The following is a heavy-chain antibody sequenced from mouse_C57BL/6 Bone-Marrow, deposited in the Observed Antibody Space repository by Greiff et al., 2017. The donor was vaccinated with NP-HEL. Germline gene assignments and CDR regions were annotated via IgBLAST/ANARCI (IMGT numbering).Heavy chain of an antibody. CDR1: GYTFTSYW. CDR2: IDPSDSYT. Sequence: VQLQQPGAELVRPGTSVKLSCKASGYTFTSYWMHWVKQRPGQGLEWIGVIDPSDSYTNYNQKFQGKATLTVDTSSSTAYMQRSSLTSEDSAVYYCARGPLGFAYWGQGTLVTVSA. CDR3: ARGPLGFAY. V-gene: IGHV1-59*01. J-gene: IGHJ3*01.